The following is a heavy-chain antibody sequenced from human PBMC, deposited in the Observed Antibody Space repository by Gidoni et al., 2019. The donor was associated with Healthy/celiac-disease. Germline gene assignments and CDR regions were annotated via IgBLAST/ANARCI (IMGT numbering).Heavy chain of an antibody. Sequence: EVQLLESGGGLVQPGGSLRLSCAASGFPFSSYAMSWVRQAPGKGLEGVSAISGSGGSTYYADSVKGRFTISRDNSKNTLYLQMNSLRAEDTAVYYCAKDTYYYYDSSGSDWWGQGTLVTVSS. J-gene: IGHJ4*02. CDR3: AKDTYYYYDSSGSDW. V-gene: IGHV3-23*01. CDR2: ISGSGGST. D-gene: IGHD3-22*01. CDR1: GFPFSSYA.